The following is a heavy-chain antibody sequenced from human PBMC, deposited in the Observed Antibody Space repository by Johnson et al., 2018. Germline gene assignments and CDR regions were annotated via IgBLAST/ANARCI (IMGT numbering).Heavy chain of an antibody. Sequence: QVQLVQSGGGVVEPGRTLRLSCAASGFTFRSYGMHWVRQAPGKGLEWVAVIWHDGSNKYYADSVKGRFTISRDNSKNKLYLQMKSLRAEDTAVFYCARSRDGYNSLDIWGQGTMVTVSS. CDR1: GFTFRSYG. D-gene: IGHD5-24*01. CDR3: ARSRDGYNSLDI. J-gene: IGHJ3*02. CDR2: IWHDGSNK. V-gene: IGHV3-33*01.